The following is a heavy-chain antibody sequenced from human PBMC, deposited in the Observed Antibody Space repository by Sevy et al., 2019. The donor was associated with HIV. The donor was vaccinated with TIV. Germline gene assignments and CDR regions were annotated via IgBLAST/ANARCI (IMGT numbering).Heavy chain of an antibody. CDR3: ARGRAAAEHDLNYYYYYGMDV. CDR1: GGTFSSYA. D-gene: IGHD6-13*01. CDR2: IIPIFGTA. J-gene: IGHJ6*02. V-gene: IGHV1-69*13. Sequence: SVKVSCKASGGTFSSYAISWVRQAPGQGLEWMGGIIPIFGTANYAQKFQGRVTITADESTSTAYMELSSLRSEDTAVYYCARGRAAAEHDLNYYYYYGMDVWGQGTTVTFSS.